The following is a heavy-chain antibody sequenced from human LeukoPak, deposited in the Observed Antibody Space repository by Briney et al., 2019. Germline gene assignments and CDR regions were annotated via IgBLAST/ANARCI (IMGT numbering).Heavy chain of an antibody. CDR3: ARAPYGDYLSCFDY. CDR2: ISSSSSYI. CDR1: GFTFSSYS. D-gene: IGHD4-17*01. Sequence: PGGSLRLSCAASGFTFSSYSMNWVRRAPGKGLEWVSSISSSSSYIYYADSVKGRFTISRDNAKNSLYLQMNSLRAEDTAVYYCARAPYGDYLSCFDYWGQGTLVTVSS. J-gene: IGHJ4*02. V-gene: IGHV3-21*01.